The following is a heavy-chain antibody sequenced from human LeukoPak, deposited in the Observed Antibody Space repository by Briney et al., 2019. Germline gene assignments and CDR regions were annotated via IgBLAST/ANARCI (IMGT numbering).Heavy chain of an antibody. Sequence: ASVTVSCKASGYTFTSYAMNWVRQAPGQGLEWMGWINTNTGNPTYAQGFTGRFVFSLDTSVSTAYLQISSLKAEDTAVYYCARDGRRVMLAAAGRNWFDPWGQGTLVTVSS. CDR1: GYTFTSYA. V-gene: IGHV7-4-1*02. CDR3: ARDGRRVMLAAAGRNWFDP. J-gene: IGHJ5*02. D-gene: IGHD6-13*01. CDR2: INTNTGNP.